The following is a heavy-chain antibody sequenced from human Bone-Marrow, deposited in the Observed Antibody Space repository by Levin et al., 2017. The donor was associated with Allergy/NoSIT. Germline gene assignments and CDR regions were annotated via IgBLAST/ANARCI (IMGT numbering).Heavy chain of an antibody. CDR1: GGSFSGYY. D-gene: IGHD6-19*01. Sequence: SETLSLTCAVYGGSFSGYYWSWIRQPPGKGLEWIGEINHSGSTNYNPSLKSRVTISVDTSKNQFSLKLSSVTAADTAVYYCARGLLRPQWLVRDYFDYWGQGTLVTVAS. CDR2: INHSGST. CDR3: ARGLLRPQWLVRDYFDY. J-gene: IGHJ4*02. V-gene: IGHV4-34*01.